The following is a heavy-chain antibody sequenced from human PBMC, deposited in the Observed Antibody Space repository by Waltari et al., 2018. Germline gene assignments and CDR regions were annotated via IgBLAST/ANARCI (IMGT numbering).Heavy chain of an antibody. Sequence: QVQLQESGPGLVKPSETLSLTCAVSGYSISSGYYWGWIRQPPGKGLEWIGSIYHSGSTYYNPSLKSRVTRSVDTSKNQFSLKRSSVTAADTAVYYCAAEGYCSGGSCYPDYWGQGTLVTVSS. V-gene: IGHV4-38-2*01. D-gene: IGHD2-15*01. CDR3: AAEGYCSGGSCYPDY. CDR1: GYSISSGYY. J-gene: IGHJ4*02. CDR2: IYHSGST.